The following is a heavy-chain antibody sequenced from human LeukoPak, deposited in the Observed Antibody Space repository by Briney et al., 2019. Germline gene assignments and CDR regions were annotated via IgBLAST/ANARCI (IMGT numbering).Heavy chain of an antibody. CDR1: GFTFSAYS. Sequence: GGSLRLSCAASGFTFSAYSMNWVRLAPGKGLEWVSSISSTSTYIYYADSVEGRFTISRDNAKNSLYLQMDSLRAEDTAEYYCVGGITMIRGVTPFYSYGMDVWGQGTTVTVSS. CDR3: VGGITMIRGVTPFYSYGMDV. V-gene: IGHV3-21*01. D-gene: IGHD3-10*01. J-gene: IGHJ6*02. CDR2: ISSTSTYI.